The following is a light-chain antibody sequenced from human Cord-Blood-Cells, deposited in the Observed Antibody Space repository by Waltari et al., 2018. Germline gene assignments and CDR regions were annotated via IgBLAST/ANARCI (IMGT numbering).Light chain of an antibody. CDR3: SSYTSSSTLGV. CDR2: DVS. CDR1: SSDVGGYNS. V-gene: IGLV2-14*01. J-gene: IGLJ3*02. Sequence: QSALTQPASVSGSPGQSIPISCPGTSSDVGGYNSVPWYQQHPGKAPKLMIYDVSNRPSGVSNRFSGSKSGNTASLTISGLQAEDEADYYCSSYTSSSTLGVFGGGTKLTVL.